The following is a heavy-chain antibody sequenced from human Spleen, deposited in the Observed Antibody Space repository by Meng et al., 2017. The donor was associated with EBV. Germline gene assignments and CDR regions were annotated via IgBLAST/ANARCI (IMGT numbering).Heavy chain of an antibody. CDR2: IYWDDDK. CDR1: GLSLSTSGEG. CDR3: AHRDYYGVVDY. J-gene: IGHJ4*02. V-gene: IGHV2-5*02. Sequence: QITLKESGRTLVKPSQTLTLTCTFAGLSLSTSGEGVAWIRQPPGKALEWLALIYWDDDKRYSPSLRSRLTITKDTSKNQVVLTMTNMDPVDTATYYCAHRDYYGVVDYWGQGTLVTVSS. D-gene: IGHD3-10*01.